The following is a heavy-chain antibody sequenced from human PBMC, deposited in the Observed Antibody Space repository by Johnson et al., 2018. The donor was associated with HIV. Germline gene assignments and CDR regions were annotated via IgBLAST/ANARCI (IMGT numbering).Heavy chain of an antibody. Sequence: VQLLESGGGLVKPGGSLRLSCAASGFSFSDYYMTWIRQAPGKGLEWVSGITWNSGSIGYADSVKGRFTISRDNAKNSLYLQMNSLRAEDTALYYCAKDIASGDSYDAFDIWGQGTMVTVSS. J-gene: IGHJ3*02. D-gene: IGHD5-24*01. V-gene: IGHV3-9*01. CDR1: GFSFSDYY. CDR3: AKDIASGDSYDAFDI. CDR2: ITWNSGSI.